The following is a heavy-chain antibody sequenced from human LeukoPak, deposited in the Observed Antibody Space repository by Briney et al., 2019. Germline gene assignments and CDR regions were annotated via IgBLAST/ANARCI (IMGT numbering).Heavy chain of an antibody. CDR2: IRYDGSNK. J-gene: IGHJ4*02. V-gene: IGHV3-30*02. D-gene: IGHD6-19*01. CDR3: AKDHVAGLYYFDY. Sequence: PGGSLRLSCAASGFTFSSYGMHWVRQAPGKGLEWVAFIRYDGSNKYYADSVKGRFTISRDNSKNTLYLQMNSLRAEDTAVYYCAKDHVAGLYYFDYWGQGTLVTVSS. CDR1: GFTFSSYG.